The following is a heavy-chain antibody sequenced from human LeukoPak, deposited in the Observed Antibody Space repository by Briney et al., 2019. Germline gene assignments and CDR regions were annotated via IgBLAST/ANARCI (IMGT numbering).Heavy chain of an antibody. J-gene: IGHJ6*02. Sequence: ASVKVSCKASGYTFTSYDINWVRQATGQGLEWMGWMNPNSGNTGYAQKFQGRVTMTGNTSISTAYMELSSLRSEDTAVYYCARGWTGTKVRYYYGMDVWGQGTTVTVSS. CDR1: GYTFTSYD. CDR3: ARGWTGTKVRYYYGMDV. V-gene: IGHV1-8*01. CDR2: MNPNSGNT. D-gene: IGHD1-7*01.